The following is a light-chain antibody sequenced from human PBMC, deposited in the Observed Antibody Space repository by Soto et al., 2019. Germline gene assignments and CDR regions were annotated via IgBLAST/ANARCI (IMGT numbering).Light chain of an antibody. Sequence: EIVLTQSPGTLSLSPGERATLSCRARQSVSSSYLAWYQQKPGQAPRLLIYGASSRATGIPDRFSGSGSGTDFTLTISRLEPEDFAVYYCQQYGSSHAYTFGQGTKLEIK. CDR3: QQYGSSHAYT. CDR2: GAS. CDR1: QSVSSSY. J-gene: IGKJ2*01. V-gene: IGKV3-20*01.